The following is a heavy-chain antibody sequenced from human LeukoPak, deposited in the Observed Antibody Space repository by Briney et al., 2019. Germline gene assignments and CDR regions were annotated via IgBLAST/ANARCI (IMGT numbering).Heavy chain of an antibody. CDR2: ISGSGGST. V-gene: IGHV3-23*01. CDR3: AKGTSITMIVVVSSGHDAFDI. J-gene: IGHJ3*02. D-gene: IGHD3-22*01. CDR1: GFTFSSYA. Sequence: GGSLRLSCAASGFTFSSYAMSWVRQAPGKGLEWVSAISGSGGSTYYADSVKGRFTISRDNSKNTLYLQMNSLRAEDTAVYYCAKGTSITMIVVVSSGHDAFDIWGQGTMVTVSS.